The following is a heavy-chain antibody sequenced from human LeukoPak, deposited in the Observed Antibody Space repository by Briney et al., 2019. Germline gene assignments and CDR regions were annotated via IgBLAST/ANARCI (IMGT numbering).Heavy chain of an antibody. D-gene: IGHD6-13*01. Sequence: PGGSLRLSCAASGFTFNNYAMTWVRQAPGKGLEWVSTISGSGSSTYYADSVKGRFTFSRDNSKNTLYLQMTSLRAEDTALYYCAKEVTAAGTGYFDFWGQGTLVTVSS. CDR2: ISGSGSST. CDR3: AKEVTAAGTGYFDF. CDR1: GFTFNNYA. V-gene: IGHV3-23*01. J-gene: IGHJ4*02.